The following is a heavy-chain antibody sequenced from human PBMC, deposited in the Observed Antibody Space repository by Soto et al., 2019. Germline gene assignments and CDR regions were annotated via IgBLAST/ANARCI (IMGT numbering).Heavy chain of an antibody. V-gene: IGHV3-7*03. Sequence: GGSLRLSCAASGFTFSSYWMSWVRQAPGKGLEWVANIKQDGSEKYYVDSVKGRFTISRDNAKNSLYLQMNSLRAEDTAVYYCARYSSGWYEGYYFDYWGQGTLVTVSS. D-gene: IGHD6-19*01. CDR3: ARYSSGWYEGYYFDY. CDR2: IKQDGSEK. J-gene: IGHJ4*02. CDR1: GFTFSSYW.